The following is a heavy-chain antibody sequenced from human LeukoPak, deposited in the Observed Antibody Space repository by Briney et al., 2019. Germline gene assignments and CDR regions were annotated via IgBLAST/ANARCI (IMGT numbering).Heavy chain of an antibody. Sequence: SETLSLTCTVSGGSISSYYWSWIRQPPGKGLEWIGYIYYSGSTNYNPSLKSRVTISVDTSKNQFSLKLSSVTAADTAVYYCARYSSSPNWFDPWGQGTLVTVSS. D-gene: IGHD6-6*01. CDR2: IYYSGST. V-gene: IGHV4-59*01. CDR3: ARYSSSPNWFDP. J-gene: IGHJ5*02. CDR1: GGSISSYY.